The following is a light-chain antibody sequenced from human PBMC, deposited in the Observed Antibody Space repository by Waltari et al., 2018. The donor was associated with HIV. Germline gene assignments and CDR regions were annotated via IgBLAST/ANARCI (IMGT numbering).Light chain of an antibody. CDR2: DAS. CDR1: QNVFKF. Sequence: TQMTQSPSSLSASIGDRVTITCRASQNVFKFLSWYRQKSGKAPELLISDASRRQSGVPSRFSGGGSGTDFVLTVSGLQFEDFATYYCLQTFTTPLTFGPGTKVDIK. CDR3: LQTFTTPLT. J-gene: IGKJ3*01. V-gene: IGKV1-39*01.